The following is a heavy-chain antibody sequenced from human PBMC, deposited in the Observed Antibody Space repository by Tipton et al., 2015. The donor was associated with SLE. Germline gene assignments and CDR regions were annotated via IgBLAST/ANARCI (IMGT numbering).Heavy chain of an antibody. CDR1: GFTFETYD. J-gene: IGHJ4*02. Sequence: SLRLSCAASGFTFETYDMHWVRQAPGKGLEWVAVISYDGSYEDYGDSVKGRFTISRDNSKNTLYLQMNGLRAEDTAVYYCVAFAYYNNWGQGRQVTVSS. D-gene: IGHD3-10*01. V-gene: IGHV3-30*03. CDR3: VAFAYYNN. CDR2: ISYDGSYE.